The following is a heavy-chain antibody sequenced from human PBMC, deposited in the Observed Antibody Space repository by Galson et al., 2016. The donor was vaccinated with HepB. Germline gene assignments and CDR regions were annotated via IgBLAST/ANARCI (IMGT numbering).Heavy chain of an antibody. V-gene: IGHV4-59*01. CDR2: IYYSGTT. J-gene: IGHJ5*02. D-gene: IGHD6-19*01. Sequence: SETLSLTCSVSDDSIINYYWSWIRQPPGKGLEWIGHIYYSGTTNYNPSLKSRVTISVDTSKNLFSLKLTSVTAADTAVYFCARVGRFGGWYEWGWFDPWGLGTLVTVSS. CDR1: DDSIINYY. CDR3: ARVGRFGGWYEWGWFDP.